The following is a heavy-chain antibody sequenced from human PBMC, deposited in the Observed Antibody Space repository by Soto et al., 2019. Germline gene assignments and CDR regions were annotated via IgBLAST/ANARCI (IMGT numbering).Heavy chain of an antibody. Sequence: GASVKVSCKASGYTFTSYYMHWVRHAPGQGLEWMGIINPSGGSTSYAQKFQGRVTMTRDTSTSTVYMELSSLRSADTAVYYCARGGKLRFLERLQEARYNYGMDVWGQGTTVTVSS. J-gene: IGHJ6*02. CDR1: GYTFTSYY. CDR3: ARGGKLRFLERLQEARYNYGMDV. V-gene: IGHV1-46*01. CDR2: INPSGGST. D-gene: IGHD3-3*01.